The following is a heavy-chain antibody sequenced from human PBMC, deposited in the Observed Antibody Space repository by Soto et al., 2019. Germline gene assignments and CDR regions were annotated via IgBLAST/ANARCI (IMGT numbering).Heavy chain of an antibody. CDR1: GFTFSSYA. D-gene: IGHD6-19*01. J-gene: IGHJ3*02. CDR2: ISGSGGTT. Sequence: EVQLLESGGGLVQPGGSLRLSCAASGFTFSSYAMSWVRQAPGQGLEWVSAISGSGGTTYYADSVKGRFTFSRDNSKNSLYLQMNSLRAEDTAVYDCAKTANGWFSAFDIWGQGTMVTVSS. V-gene: IGHV3-23*01. CDR3: AKTANGWFSAFDI.